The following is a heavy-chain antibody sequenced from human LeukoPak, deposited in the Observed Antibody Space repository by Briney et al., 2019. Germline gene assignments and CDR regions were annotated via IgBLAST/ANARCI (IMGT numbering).Heavy chain of an antibody. CDR1: GFTVSSNY. D-gene: IGHD3-22*01. CDR3: ARDFPYDSSGFRPKGDY. V-gene: IGHV3-53*01. CDR2: IYSGGGT. Sequence: PGGSLRLSCAASGFTVSSNYMSWVRQAPGKGLEWGSVIYSGGGTYYADSVKGRFTISRDNPKNTLYLQMNSLRAEDTAVYYCARDFPYDSSGFRPKGDYWGQGTLVTVSS. J-gene: IGHJ4*02.